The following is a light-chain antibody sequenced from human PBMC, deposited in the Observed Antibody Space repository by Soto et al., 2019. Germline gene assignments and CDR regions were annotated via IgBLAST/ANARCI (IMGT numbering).Light chain of an antibody. J-gene: IGKJ4*01. CDR2: LGS. V-gene: IGKV2-28*01. CDR1: QSLLHSNGYNY. CDR3: MQALQSQLT. Sequence: DIVMTQSPLFLSVTPGEPASISCRSGQSLLHSNGYNYLDWYVQKPGQSPELLIYLGSNRASGVPDRFSGSGSGTDFTLKISRVEAEDVGVYYCMQALQSQLTFGEGTKVEIK.